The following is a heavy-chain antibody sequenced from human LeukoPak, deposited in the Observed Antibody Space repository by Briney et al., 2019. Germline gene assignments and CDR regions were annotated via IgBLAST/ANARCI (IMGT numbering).Heavy chain of an antibody. Sequence: SETLSLTCTVSGGSISSYYWSWIRQPAGKGLEWIGRIYTSGSTNYNPSLKSRVTMSVDTSKNQFSLKLSSVTAADTAVYYCARDHPHYYDSSGYSYYFDPWGQGTLVAVSS. CDR2: IYTSGST. CDR1: GGSISSYY. D-gene: IGHD3-22*01. J-gene: IGHJ4*02. V-gene: IGHV4-4*07. CDR3: ARDHPHYYDSSGYSYYFDP.